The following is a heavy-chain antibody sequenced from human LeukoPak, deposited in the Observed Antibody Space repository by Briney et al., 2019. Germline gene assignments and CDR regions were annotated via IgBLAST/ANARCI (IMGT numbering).Heavy chain of an antibody. CDR2: IYTSGST. V-gene: IGHV4-4*07. CDR1: GGSISSYY. Sequence: PSETLSLTCTVSGGSISSYYWSWIRQPAGKGLEWIGRIYTSGSTNYNPSLKSRVTMSVDTSKNQFSLKLSSVTAADTAVYYCARVPGTAVAGDWYFDLWGRGTLVTVSS. D-gene: IGHD6-19*01. CDR3: ARVPGTAVAGDWYFDL. J-gene: IGHJ2*01.